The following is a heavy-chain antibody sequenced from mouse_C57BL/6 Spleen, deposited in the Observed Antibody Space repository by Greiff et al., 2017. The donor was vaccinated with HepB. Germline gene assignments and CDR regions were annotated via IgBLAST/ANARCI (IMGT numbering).Heavy chain of an antibody. D-gene: IGHD1-1*01. CDR1: GYTFTSYG. CDR2: IYPRSGNT. V-gene: IGHV1-81*01. J-gene: IGHJ1*03. Sequence: VKLMESGAELARPGASVKLSCKASGYTFTSYGISWVKQRTGQGLEWIGEIYPRSGNTYYNEKFKGKATLTADKSSSTAYMELRSLTSEDSAVYFCARNGSSYWWYFDVWGTGTTVTVSS. CDR3: ARNGSSYWWYFDV.